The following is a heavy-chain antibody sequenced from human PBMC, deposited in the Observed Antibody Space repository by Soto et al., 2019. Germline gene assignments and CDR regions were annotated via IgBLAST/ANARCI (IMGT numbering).Heavy chain of an antibody. Sequence: GGSLRLSCAAPGFSFSIYSMNWVRQAPGKGLEWVSNIKEESSEKFYVDSVKGRFTISRDNAKNSLYLQMNSLRAEDTAVYFCARVYFKYDYWGQGTLVTVS. D-gene: IGHD3-10*01. CDR1: GFSFSIYS. J-gene: IGHJ4*02. V-gene: IGHV3-7*01. CDR2: IKEESSEK. CDR3: ARVYFKYDY.